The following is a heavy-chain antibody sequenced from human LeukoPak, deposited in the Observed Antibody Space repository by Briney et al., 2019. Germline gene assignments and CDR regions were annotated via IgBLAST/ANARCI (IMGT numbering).Heavy chain of an antibody. D-gene: IGHD5-24*01. Sequence: AGRSLRLSCAASGFTFSTYSMNWVRQAPGKGLEWVSYISSSSSTIYYADSVKGRFTISRDNAKNSLYLQMNSLRAEDTAVYYCARGLEVATIPSSFDYWGQGTLVTVSS. CDR2: ISSSSSTI. CDR3: ARGLEVATIPSSFDY. CDR1: GFTFSTYS. J-gene: IGHJ4*02. V-gene: IGHV3-48*04.